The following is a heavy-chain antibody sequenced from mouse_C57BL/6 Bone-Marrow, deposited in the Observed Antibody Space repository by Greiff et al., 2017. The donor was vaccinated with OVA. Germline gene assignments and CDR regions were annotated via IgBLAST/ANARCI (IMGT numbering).Heavy chain of an antibody. CDR1: GFTFSDYY. CDR2: ISNGGGRT. CDR3: ARQGGSKAMDY. J-gene: IGHJ4*01. V-gene: IGHV5-12*01. Sequence: EVKLVESGGGLVQPGGSLKLSCAASGFTFSDYYMYWVRQTPEKRLEWVAYISNGGGRTYYPDTVKGRFTISRDNAKNTLYLQMSRLKSEDTAMYYCARQGGSKAMDYWGQGTSVTVSS. D-gene: IGHD1-1*01.